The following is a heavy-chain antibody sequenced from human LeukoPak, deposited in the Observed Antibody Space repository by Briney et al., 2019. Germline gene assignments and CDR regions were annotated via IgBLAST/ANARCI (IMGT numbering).Heavy chain of an antibody. J-gene: IGHJ4*02. Sequence: ASEILSLTCTVSGGSISSSSYYRGWIRQPPGKGLEWIGSIYYSGSTYYNPSLKSRVTISVDTSKNQFSLKLSSVTAADTAVYYCARLQSSGLVWSDYWGQGTLVTVSS. CDR1: GGSISSSSYY. V-gene: IGHV4-39*01. D-gene: IGHD2-21*01. CDR3: ARLQSSGLVWSDY. CDR2: IYYSGST.